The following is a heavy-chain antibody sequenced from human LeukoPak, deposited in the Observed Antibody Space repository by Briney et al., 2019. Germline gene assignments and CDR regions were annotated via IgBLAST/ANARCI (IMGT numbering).Heavy chain of an antibody. CDR3: ARERSSWHTYGMDV. CDR2: IWFDGSNK. V-gene: IGHV3-33*01. CDR1: GFTFSGYG. J-gene: IGHJ6*02. Sequence: GRSLRLSCAASGFTFSGYGMHWVRQAPGKGLEWVAVIWFDGSNKYYADSVKGRFTIPRDNSKNTLYLQMNSLRAEDTAVYYCARERSSWHTYGMDVWGQGTTVTVSS. D-gene: IGHD6-13*01.